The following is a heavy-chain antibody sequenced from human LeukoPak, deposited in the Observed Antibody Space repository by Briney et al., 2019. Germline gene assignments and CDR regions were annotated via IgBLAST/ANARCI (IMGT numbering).Heavy chain of an antibody. D-gene: IGHD3-3*01. CDR2: IRFDGTSE. Sequence: GGSLRLSCAASGFTFSAYTMNWVRQAPGKGLEWVAFIRFDGTSEFYADSVKARFTISRDNSQNTVSLQLNNLRIEDTALYYCAKTSLSDPSGHYYYMDVWGKGTTVTVSS. CDR3: AKTSLSDPSGHYYYMDV. J-gene: IGHJ6*03. V-gene: IGHV3-30*02. CDR1: GFTFSAYT.